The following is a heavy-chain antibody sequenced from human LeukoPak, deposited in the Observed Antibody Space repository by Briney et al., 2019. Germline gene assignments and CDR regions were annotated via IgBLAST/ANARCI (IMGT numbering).Heavy chain of an antibody. Sequence: ASVKVSCKVSGYTLTELSMHWVRQAPGKGLEWMGGFDPEDGETIYAQKFQGRVTITADESTSTAYMELSSLRSEDTAVYYCAREVRGDSNRYYYYYMDVWGKGTTVTVSS. D-gene: IGHD3-16*02. CDR2: FDPEDGET. CDR1: GYTLTELS. V-gene: IGHV1-24*01. CDR3: AREVRGDSNRYYYYYMDV. J-gene: IGHJ6*03.